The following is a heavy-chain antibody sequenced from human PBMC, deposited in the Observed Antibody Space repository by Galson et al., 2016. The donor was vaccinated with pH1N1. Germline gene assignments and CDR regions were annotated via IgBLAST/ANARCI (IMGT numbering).Heavy chain of an antibody. J-gene: IGHJ3*02. V-gene: IGHV5-51*01. Sequence: QSGAEVKKPGESLKISCKGSGYRFSSSWIGWVRQMPGKGLEWMGIIHLGGSHIRYSPSFQGRVTISADKSINIVSLQWSSLKASDTAMYYCARQNDYGDYRGDAFDIWGQGTMVTVSS. CDR3: ARQNDYGDYRGDAFDI. D-gene: IGHD4-17*01. CDR2: IHLGGSHI. CDR1: GYRFSSSW.